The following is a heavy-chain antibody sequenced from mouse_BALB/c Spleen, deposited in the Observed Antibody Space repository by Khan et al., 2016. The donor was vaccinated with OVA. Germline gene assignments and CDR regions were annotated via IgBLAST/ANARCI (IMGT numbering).Heavy chain of an antibody. CDR3: ARDYNDAMDY. D-gene: IGHD1-3*01. CDR1: GFTFSSYG. CDR2: ISSGGSYT. Sequence: EVELVESGGDLVKPGGSLKLSCAASGFTFSSYGMSWVRQTPDKRLEWVATISSGGSYTYYPDSVKGRFTISRDNAKNTLYLQMSSLKSEDTAMYYCARDYNDAMDYWGQGPSVTVSS. J-gene: IGHJ4*01. V-gene: IGHV5-6*01.